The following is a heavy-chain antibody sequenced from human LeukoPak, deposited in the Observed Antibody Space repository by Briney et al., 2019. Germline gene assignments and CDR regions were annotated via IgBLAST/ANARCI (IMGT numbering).Heavy chain of an antibody. D-gene: IGHD2-2*01. CDR3: ARAPVGYCSSTSCYGIWFDP. J-gene: IGHJ5*02. CDR1: GFTFSSYG. Sequence: GGSLRLSCAASGFTFSSYGMSWVRQAPGKGLEWVSAISGSGGSTYYADSVKGRFTISRDNAKNSLYLQMNSLRAEDTAVYYCARAPVGYCSSTSCYGIWFDPWGQGTLVTVSS. V-gene: IGHV3-23*01. CDR2: ISGSGGST.